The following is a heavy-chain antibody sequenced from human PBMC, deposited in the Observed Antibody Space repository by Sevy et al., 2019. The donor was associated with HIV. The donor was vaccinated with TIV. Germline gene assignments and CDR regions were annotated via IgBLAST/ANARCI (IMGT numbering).Heavy chain of an antibody. V-gene: IGHV3-49*03. CDR3: TRGLATADTPEYYFDY. CDR1: GFTFDDYA. J-gene: IGHJ4*02. Sequence: GGSLRLSCTASGFTFDDYAMSWFRQAPGKGLEWVAFITRNSYEAYGGTAEYAASVKDRFLISRDDSKSIAYLQMNSLKTEDTAVYYCTRGLATADTPEYYFDYWGQGILVTVSS. D-gene: IGHD5-12*01. CDR2: ITRNSYEAYGGTA.